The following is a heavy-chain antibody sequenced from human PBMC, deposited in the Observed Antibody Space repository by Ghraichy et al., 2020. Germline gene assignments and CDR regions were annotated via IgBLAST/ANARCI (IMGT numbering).Heavy chain of an antibody. CDR1: GDSVSSNSAA. J-gene: IGHJ5*02. D-gene: IGHD2-15*01. Sequence: TLSLTCAISGDSVSSNSAAWNWIRQSPSRGLEWLGRTYYRSKWYNDYAVSVKSRITINPDTSKNQFSLQLNSVTPEDTAVYYCARDPKKNRYCSGNSCYPNGWFDPWGQGTLVTVSS. V-gene: IGHV6-1*01. CDR3: ARDPKKNRYCSGNSCYPNGWFDP. CDR2: TYYRSKWYN.